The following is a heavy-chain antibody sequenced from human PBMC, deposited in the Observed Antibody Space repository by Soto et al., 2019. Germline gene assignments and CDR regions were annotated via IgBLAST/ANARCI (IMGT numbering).Heavy chain of an antibody. V-gene: IGHV5-10-1*01. D-gene: IGHD2-2*02. CDR1: GYSFTNYW. Sequence: VESLKISCKGSGYSFTNYWIGWVRQMAGKGLEWMGRIDPSDSYTDYSPSFQGHVTISADKSIATAYLQWSSLKASDTAIYYCARLEGYCRSTSCYNYYYGLDVWGQGTAVTVSS. J-gene: IGHJ6*02. CDR2: IDPSDSYT. CDR3: ARLEGYCRSTSCYNYYYGLDV.